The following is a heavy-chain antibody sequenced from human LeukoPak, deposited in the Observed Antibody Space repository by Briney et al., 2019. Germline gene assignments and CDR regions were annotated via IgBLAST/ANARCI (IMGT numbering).Heavy chain of an antibody. CDR2: ISSASNTI. D-gene: IGHD3-10*01. Sequence: GGSLRLSCAASGFTFSSYGMNWVPQAPGKGLEWVSYISSASNTIYYADSVKGRFTISRDNAKNSLYLQMNSLRAEDTAMYYCARDGWFGDYNWFDPWGQGTLVTVSS. CDR1: GFTFSSYG. J-gene: IGHJ5*02. V-gene: IGHV3-48*01. CDR3: ARDGWFGDYNWFDP.